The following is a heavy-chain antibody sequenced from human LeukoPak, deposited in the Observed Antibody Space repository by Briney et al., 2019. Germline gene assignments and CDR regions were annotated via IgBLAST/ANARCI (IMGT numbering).Heavy chain of an antibody. J-gene: IGHJ4*02. CDR1: GFTFSSYG. CDR2: ISYDGSNK. V-gene: IGHV3-30*18. D-gene: IGHD5-18*01. Sequence: QPGGSLRLSCAASGFTFSSYGMHWVRQAPGKGLEWVAVISYDGSNKYYADSVKGRFTISRDNSKNTLYLQMNSLRAEDMAVYYCAKEGYSYGFPDYWGQGTLVTVSS. CDR3: AKEGYSYGFPDY.